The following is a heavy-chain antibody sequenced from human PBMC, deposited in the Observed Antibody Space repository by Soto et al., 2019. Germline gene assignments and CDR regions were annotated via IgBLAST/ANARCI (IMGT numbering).Heavy chain of an antibody. D-gene: IGHD3-16*01. CDR3: ARGVPDNVVLKYFYAMDV. CDR1: GGTFRNYA. J-gene: IGHJ6*02. CDR2: IIPIFGTT. Sequence: QVQLVQSGAEVKKPGSSVKVSCKASGGTFRNYAISWVRQAPGQGLEWMGGIIPIFGTTNYAQTFQGRVTITADESTSTVYMELSSLRSDDTALYYCARGVPDNVVLKYFYAMDVWGQGTTVIVSS. V-gene: IGHV1-69*12.